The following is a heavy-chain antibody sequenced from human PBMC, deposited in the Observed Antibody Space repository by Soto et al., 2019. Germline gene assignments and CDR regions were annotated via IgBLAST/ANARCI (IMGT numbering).Heavy chain of an antibody. CDR1: GFTFSSYA. CDR2: ISHDGSNK. D-gene: IGHD3-10*01. V-gene: IGHV3-30-3*01. Sequence: QVQLVESGGGVVQPGRSLRLSCAASGFTFSSYAMHWVRQAPGKGLEWVAVISHDGSNKYYADSVKGRFTISRDNSKNTLYLEMNSLRAEDTAVYYCARDRAAYYSGAGPFDPWGQGTRVTVS. J-gene: IGHJ5*02. CDR3: ARDRAAYYSGAGPFDP.